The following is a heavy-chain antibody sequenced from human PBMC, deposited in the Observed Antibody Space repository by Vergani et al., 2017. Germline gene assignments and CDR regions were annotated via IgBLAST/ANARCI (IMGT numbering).Heavy chain of an antibody. Sequence: QVQLVQSGAEVKKPGSSVKVSCKASGGTFSSYAISWVRQAPGQGLEWMGWINPNSGGTNYAQKFQGRVTMTRDTSISTAYMELSRLRSDDTAVYYCARAGGDGYTDAFDIWGQGTMVTVSS. D-gene: IGHD2-2*02. CDR2: INPNSGGT. J-gene: IGHJ3*02. CDR3: ARAGGDGYTDAFDI. V-gene: IGHV1-2*02. CDR1: GGTFSSYA.